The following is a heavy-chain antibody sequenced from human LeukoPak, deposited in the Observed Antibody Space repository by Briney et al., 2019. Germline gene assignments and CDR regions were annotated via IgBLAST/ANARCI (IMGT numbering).Heavy chain of an antibody. D-gene: IGHD3-10*01. CDR3: ARGDSYRSRLGY. CDR1: GGSISSGGYS. V-gene: IGHV4-30-2*01. CDR2: IYHSGST. Sequence: SETLSLTCAVSGGSISSGGYSWSWIRQPPGKGLEWIGYIYHSGSTYYNPSLKSRVTISVDRSKNQFSLKLSSATAADTAVYYCARGDSYRSRLGYWGQGTLVTVSS. J-gene: IGHJ4*02.